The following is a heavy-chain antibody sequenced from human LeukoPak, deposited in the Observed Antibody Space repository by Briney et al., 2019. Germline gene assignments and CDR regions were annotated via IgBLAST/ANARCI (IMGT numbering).Heavy chain of an antibody. CDR3: AKAEGSGNQPFDY. D-gene: IGHD3-10*01. V-gene: IGHV3-23*01. Sequence: GGSLRLSCAASGYTFSSYAMSWVRQAPGKGLQWVSFISGGGGTTYYADSVKGRFTVSRDNSKNTLHLQMSSLRAEDTAVYYCAKAEGSGNQPFDYWGQGTLVTVSS. CDR1: GYTFSSYA. J-gene: IGHJ4*02. CDR2: ISGGGGTT.